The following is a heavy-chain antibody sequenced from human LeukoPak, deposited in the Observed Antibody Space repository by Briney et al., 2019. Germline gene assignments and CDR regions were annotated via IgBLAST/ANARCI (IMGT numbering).Heavy chain of an antibody. D-gene: IGHD5-12*01. Sequence: ASVKVSCKVPGYTLTELSMSWVRQAPGQGLEWMGGFDPEDGETIYTQKFQGRVTMTEDTSTDTAYMELSSLRSEDTAVYYCATGPAISIVATKGGNVDYWGQGTLVTVSS. V-gene: IGHV1-24*01. J-gene: IGHJ4*02. CDR1: GYTLTELS. CDR3: ATGPAISIVATKGGNVDY. CDR2: FDPEDGET.